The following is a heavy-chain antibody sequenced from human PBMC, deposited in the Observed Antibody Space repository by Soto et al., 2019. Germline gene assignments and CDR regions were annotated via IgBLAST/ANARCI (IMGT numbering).Heavy chain of an antibody. CDR2: IYHSGST. CDR3: AGGWLRADY. CDR1: GGSISSGGYS. Sequence: QLQLQESGSGLVKPSQTLSLTCAVSGGSISSGGYSWSWIRQPPGKGLEWIGYIYHSGSTYYNPSLKSRVTISVDRSKNQFSLKLSSVTAADTAVYYRAGGWLRADYWGQGTLVTVSS. D-gene: IGHD5-12*01. J-gene: IGHJ4*02. V-gene: IGHV4-30-2*01.